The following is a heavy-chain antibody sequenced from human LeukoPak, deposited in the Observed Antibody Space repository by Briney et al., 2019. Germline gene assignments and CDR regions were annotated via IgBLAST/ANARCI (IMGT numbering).Heavy chain of an antibody. CDR2: IKEDGSEK. Sequence: GGSLRLSCAASGFTFSSYWMSWVRQAPGKGLEWVANIKEDGSEKYYVDSVKGRFTISRDNAKNSLFLQMNSLRVEDTAVYFCARGGHRYIGYWGQETLVTVSS. D-gene: IGHD3-9*01. J-gene: IGHJ4*02. CDR1: GFTFSSYW. CDR3: ARGGHRYIGY. V-gene: IGHV3-7*01.